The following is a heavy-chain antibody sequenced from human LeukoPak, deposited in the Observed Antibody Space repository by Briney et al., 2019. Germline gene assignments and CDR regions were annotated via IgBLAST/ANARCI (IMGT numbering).Heavy chain of an antibody. J-gene: IGHJ4*02. Sequence: GGSLRLSCAASGFTFSSYAMSWVRQAPGKGLEWVSAISGSGGSTYYADSVKGRFTISRDNSKNRLYLQMNSLRAEDTAVYYCAKERENYDILTGYLDWGQGTLVTVSS. CDR1: GFTFSSYA. CDR3: AKERENYDILTGYLD. V-gene: IGHV3-23*01. CDR2: ISGSGGST. D-gene: IGHD3-9*01.